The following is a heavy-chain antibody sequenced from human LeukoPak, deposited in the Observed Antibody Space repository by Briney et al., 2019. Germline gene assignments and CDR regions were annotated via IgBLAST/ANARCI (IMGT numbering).Heavy chain of an antibody. D-gene: IGHD3-10*01. CDR1: GFTFSNYG. Sequence: GRSLRLSCAASGFTFSNYGMHWVRQAPGKGLEWVAVISYDGTNKYYADSVKGRFTISRDNSKNTLYVQMNSLRAEDTAVYYCAKDRGSTYYYGSGSPNWFDPWGQGTLVTVSS. CDR3: AKDRGSTYYYGSGSPNWFDP. V-gene: IGHV3-30*18. J-gene: IGHJ5*02. CDR2: ISYDGTNK.